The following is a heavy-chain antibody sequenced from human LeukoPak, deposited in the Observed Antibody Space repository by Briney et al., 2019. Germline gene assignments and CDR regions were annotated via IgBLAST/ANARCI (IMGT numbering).Heavy chain of an antibody. J-gene: IGHJ4*02. V-gene: IGHV4-39*07. CDR3: ARDWGRWLQFGLGIGGYFDY. CDR1: GGSISSSNYY. CDR2: IYSRGST. D-gene: IGHD5-24*01. Sequence: SETLSLTCIVSGGSISSSNYYWGWIRQSPGKGLEWIGSIYSRGSTYYNPSLKSRVIVSSDMSKNQFSLMLNSVTAADTAVYYCARDWGRWLQFGLGIGGYFDYWGQGTLVTVSS.